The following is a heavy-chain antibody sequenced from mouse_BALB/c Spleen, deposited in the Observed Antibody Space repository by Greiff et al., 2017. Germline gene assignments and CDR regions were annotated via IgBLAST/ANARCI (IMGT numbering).Heavy chain of an antibody. CDR3: ARLGGDYLRNYFDY. D-gene: IGHD5-5*01. CDR1: GYTFTSYV. CDR2: INPYNDGT. V-gene: IGHV1-14*01. Sequence: VQLQQSGPELVKPGASVKMSCKASGYTFTSYVMHWVKQKPGQGLEWIGYINPYNDGTKYNEKFKGKATLTSDKSSSTAYMELSSLTSEDSAVYYCARLGGDYLRNYFDYWGQGTTLTVSS. J-gene: IGHJ2*01.